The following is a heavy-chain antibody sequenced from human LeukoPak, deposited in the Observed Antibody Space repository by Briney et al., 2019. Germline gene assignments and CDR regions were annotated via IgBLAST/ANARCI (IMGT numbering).Heavy chain of an antibody. CDR3: ARERRAWGEDF. CDR1: GYTFTSYG. J-gene: IGHJ4*02. Sequence: ASVKVSCKASGYTFTSYGINWVRQAPGQGLEWVGLINPSGGNTGYAQRFQGRVTVTTDTSTSTVFMELNSLQSEDTAVYYCARERRAWGEDFWGQGTLVTVSS. V-gene: IGHV1-46*01. D-gene: IGHD3-16*01. CDR2: INPSGGNT.